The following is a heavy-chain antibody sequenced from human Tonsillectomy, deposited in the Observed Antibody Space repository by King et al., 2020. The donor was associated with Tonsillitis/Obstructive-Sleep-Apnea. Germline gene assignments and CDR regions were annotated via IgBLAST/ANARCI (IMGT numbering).Heavy chain of an antibody. CDR3: ATHIVPTFNNHD. V-gene: IGHV3-48*02. CDR1: GFTFSSYG. D-gene: IGHD5-12*01. J-gene: IGHJ4*02. Sequence: VQLVESGGGLVQPGGSLRLSCVASGFTFSSYGMNWVRQAPGKGLEWVSYISTSSSTIYYADSVKGRFTISRDNAKNSLYLQMNSLRDEDTAVYYCATHIVPTFNNHDWGQGTLVTVAS. CDR2: ISTSSSTI.